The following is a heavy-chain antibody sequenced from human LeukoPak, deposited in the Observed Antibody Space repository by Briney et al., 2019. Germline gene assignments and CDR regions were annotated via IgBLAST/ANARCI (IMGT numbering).Heavy chain of an antibody. CDR1: GFTFSHYW. CDR2: ISSDGSDT. V-gene: IGHV3-74*01. D-gene: IGHD6-19*01. CDR3: ARAREAQWLVDY. J-gene: IGHJ4*02. Sequence: GGSLRLSCAASGFTFSHYWMHWVRQAPGKGLVWVSRISSDGSDTTYADSVKGRFTISRDNAKNTVCLQMNSLSAEDTGVYYCARAREAQWLVDYWGQGTLVTVSS.